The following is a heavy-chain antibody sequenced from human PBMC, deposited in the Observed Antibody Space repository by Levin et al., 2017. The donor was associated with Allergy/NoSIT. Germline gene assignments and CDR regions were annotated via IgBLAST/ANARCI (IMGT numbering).Heavy chain of an antibody. J-gene: IGHJ4*02. CDR1: GGTFSSYT. CDR3: ARASGDYVWGSYRYHPVDY. Sequence: KISCKASGGTFSSYTISWVRQAPGQGLEWMGRIIPILGIANYAQKFQGRVTITADKSTSTAYMELSSLRSEDTAVYYCARASGDYVWGSYRYHPVDYWGQGTLVTVSS. CDR2: IIPILGIA. V-gene: IGHV1-69*02. D-gene: IGHD3-16*02.